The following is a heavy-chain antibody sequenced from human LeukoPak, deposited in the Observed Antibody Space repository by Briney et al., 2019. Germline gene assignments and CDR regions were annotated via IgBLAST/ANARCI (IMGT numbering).Heavy chain of an antibody. CDR1: GFTFSSYG. D-gene: IGHD6-13*01. CDR2: IWYDGSNK. V-gene: IGHV3-33*01. CDR3: ARGYSSSWYYDDH. J-gene: IGHJ4*02. Sequence: GGSLRLSCAASGFTFSSYGMHWVRQAPGKGLVWVAVIWYDGSNKYYADSVKGRFTISRDNSKNTLYLQMNSLRAEDTAVYYCARGYSSSWYYDDHWGQGTLVTVSS.